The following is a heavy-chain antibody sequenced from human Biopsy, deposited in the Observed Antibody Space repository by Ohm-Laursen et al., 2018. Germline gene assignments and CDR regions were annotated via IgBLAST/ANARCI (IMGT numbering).Heavy chain of an antibody. Sequence: TLSLTCPVSGGSIGGGEYYWNWIRQHPGKGLEWIGLISYSGTTFYNPSLENLLTISIDTSKNHFSLNLRSVTAADTAVYYCARGVPHYDGSGFPLAGYWYFDLWGRGTLVTVSS. V-gene: IGHV4-31*01. CDR1: GGSIGGGEYY. CDR2: ISYSGTT. J-gene: IGHJ2*01. D-gene: IGHD3-22*01. CDR3: ARGVPHYDGSGFPLAGYWYFDL.